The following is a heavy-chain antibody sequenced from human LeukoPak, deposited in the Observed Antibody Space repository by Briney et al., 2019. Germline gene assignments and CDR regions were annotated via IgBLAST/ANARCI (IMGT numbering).Heavy chain of an antibody. J-gene: IGHJ4*02. CDR3: ARDRGDGYVYY. V-gene: IGHV3-66*01. CDR2: IYSGGST. CDR1: GFTVSSNH. Sequence: GGSLRLSCAASGFTVSSNHMSWVRQAPGKGLEWVSVIYSGGSTYYADSVKGRFTISRDNSKNTLYLQMNSLRAEDTAVYYCARDRGDGYVYYWGQGTLVTDSS. D-gene: IGHD3-10*01.